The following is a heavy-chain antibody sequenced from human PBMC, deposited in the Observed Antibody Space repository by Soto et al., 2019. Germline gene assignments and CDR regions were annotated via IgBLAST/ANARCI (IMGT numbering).Heavy chain of an antibody. V-gene: IGHV3-30*18. Sequence: LRLSCAASGFTFSSYCMHWVRQAPGKGLEWVAVISYDGSNKYYADSVKGRFTISRDNSKNTLYLQMNSLRAEDTAVYYCAKGSGSGWVAAFDIWGQGTTVTVSS. CDR2: ISYDGSNK. CDR1: GFTFSSYC. D-gene: IGHD6-19*01. J-gene: IGHJ3*02. CDR3: AKGSGSGWVAAFDI.